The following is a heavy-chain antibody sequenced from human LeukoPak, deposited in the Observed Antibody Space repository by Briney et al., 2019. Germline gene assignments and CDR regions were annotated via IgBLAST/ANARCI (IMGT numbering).Heavy chain of an antibody. D-gene: IGHD3-10*01. J-gene: IGHJ4*02. CDR1: GGSIRIYY. V-gene: IGHV4-59*01. CDR3: ARGTGSNRFDY. CDR2: IYYSGST. Sequence: PAETLSLTCSVSGGSIRIYYGIWIREPPEKGREWIGYIYYSGSTNYSPSLKSRVTISVDTSKNQFSLKLTSVTAADTAIYYCARGTGSNRFDYWGQGTLVTVSS.